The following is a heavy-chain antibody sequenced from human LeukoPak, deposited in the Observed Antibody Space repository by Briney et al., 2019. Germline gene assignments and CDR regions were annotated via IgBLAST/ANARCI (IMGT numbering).Heavy chain of an antibody. CDR3: AVWGAGAPPPPFDY. CDR2: IYPGDSDT. Sequence: KPGESLKISCQGSGYTFTSYWIGWVRQLPGKGLEWMGIIYPGDSDTRYSPSFQGQVTISAAKSISTAYLQWSSLKASDTALYYFAVWGAGAPPPPFDYWGQGTLVTVSS. V-gene: IGHV5-51*01. D-gene: IGHD3-16*01. CDR1: GYTFTSYW. J-gene: IGHJ4*02.